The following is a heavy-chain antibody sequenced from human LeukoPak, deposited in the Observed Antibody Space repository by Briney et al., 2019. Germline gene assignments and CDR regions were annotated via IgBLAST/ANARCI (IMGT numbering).Heavy chain of an antibody. Sequence: GGSLRLSCAASGFTFSSYAMSWIRQAPGKGLEWVSYISSSGSTIYYADSVKGRFTISRDNAKNSLYLQMNSLRAEDTAVYYCARSSDCSSTSCYGRDGMDVWGQGTTVTVS. CDR3: ARSSDCSSTSCYGRDGMDV. V-gene: IGHV3-11*01. CDR2: ISSSGSTI. J-gene: IGHJ6*02. CDR1: GFTFSSYA. D-gene: IGHD2-2*01.